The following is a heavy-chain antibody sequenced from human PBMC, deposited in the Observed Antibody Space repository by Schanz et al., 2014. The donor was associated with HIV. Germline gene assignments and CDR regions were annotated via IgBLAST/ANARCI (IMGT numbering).Heavy chain of an antibody. J-gene: IGHJ4*02. CDR2: MYYGSGT. D-gene: IGHD1-1*01. CDR3: VVGHNHDF. CDR1: GVSIDNKNYY. V-gene: IGHV4-61*05. Sequence: QLQLQESGPRLVRPSETLSLTCSVSGVSIDNKNYYWGWIRQPPGKGLEWIGYMYYGSGTNYNPTLKNRVTILGDTSKNQFSLKLTSLTAADTAVYYCVVGHNHDFWGQGTLVAVSS.